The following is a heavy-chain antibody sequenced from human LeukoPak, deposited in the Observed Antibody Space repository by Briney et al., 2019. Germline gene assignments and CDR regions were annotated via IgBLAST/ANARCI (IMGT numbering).Heavy chain of an antibody. CDR1: GFTFSSYS. J-gene: IGHJ4*02. CDR3: AREAAAGTDYYFDY. CDR2: ISSSSSYI. D-gene: IGHD6-13*01. V-gene: IGHV3-21*03. Sequence: PGGSLRLSCAASGFTFSSYSMNWVRQAPGKGLEWVSSISSSSSYIYYADSVKGRLTISRDNAKNSLYLQMNSLRAEDTAVYYCAREAAAGTDYYFDYWGQGTLVTVSS.